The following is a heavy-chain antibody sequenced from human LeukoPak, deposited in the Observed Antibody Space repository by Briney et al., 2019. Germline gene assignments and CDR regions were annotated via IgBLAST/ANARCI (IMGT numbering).Heavy chain of an antibody. Sequence: ASVKVSCTASGYTFTGYYMHWVRQAPGQGLEWMGWINPNSGGTNYAQKFQGRVTMTRDTSISTAYMELSRLRSDDTAVYYCARDIRGRWSGYLQFDYWGQGTLVTVSS. CDR3: ARDIRGRWSGYLQFDY. D-gene: IGHD3-3*01. CDR2: INPNSGGT. V-gene: IGHV1-2*02. J-gene: IGHJ4*02. CDR1: GYTFTGYY.